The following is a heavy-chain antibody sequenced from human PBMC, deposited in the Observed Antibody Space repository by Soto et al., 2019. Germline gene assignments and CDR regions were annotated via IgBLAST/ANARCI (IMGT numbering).Heavy chain of an antibody. Sequence: QVQLVESGGGVVQPGRSLRLSCAASGFTFSSYGMHWVRQAPGKGLEWVAVIWYDGSNKYYADSVKGRFTISRDNSKNTLYLQMNSLRAEDTAVYYCARDQGITERGVTYYGMDVWGQGTTVTVSS. CDR3: ARDQGITERGVTYYGMDV. CDR2: IWYDGSNK. CDR1: GFTFSSYG. J-gene: IGHJ6*02. D-gene: IGHD3-10*01. V-gene: IGHV3-33*01.